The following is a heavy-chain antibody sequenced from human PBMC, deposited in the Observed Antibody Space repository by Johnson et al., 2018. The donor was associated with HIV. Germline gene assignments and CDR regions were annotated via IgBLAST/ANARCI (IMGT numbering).Heavy chain of an antibody. V-gene: IGHV3-20*04. CDR2: INWNGVRT. Sequence: VQLVESGGGVVRPGGSLRLSCAAAGFTFDDYGMSWVRQAPGKGLEWVSGINWNGVRTAYPDSVKGRFTISRDNSKNTLYLEMNSLRVEDTAVYYCAKVVTSSSSWQDDAFDIWGQGTVVTVSS. J-gene: IGHJ3*02. CDR3: AKVVTSSSSWQDDAFDI. D-gene: IGHD6-13*01. CDR1: GFTFDDYG.